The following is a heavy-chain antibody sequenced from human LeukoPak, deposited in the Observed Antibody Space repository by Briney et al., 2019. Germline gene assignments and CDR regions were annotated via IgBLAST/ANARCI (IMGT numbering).Heavy chain of an antibody. CDR3: TARRGGSRLDY. CDR2: IRSKAYGGTT. Sequence: GGSLRLSCTASGFTFGDYALSWVRQAPGKGLEWVGFIRSKAYGGTTEYAASVKGRFTISREDSNSVAYVQMNSLKTEDTAVYYCTARRGGSRLDYWGQGMLLTVSS. CDR1: GFTFGDYA. J-gene: IGHJ4*02. V-gene: IGHV3-49*04. D-gene: IGHD1-26*01.